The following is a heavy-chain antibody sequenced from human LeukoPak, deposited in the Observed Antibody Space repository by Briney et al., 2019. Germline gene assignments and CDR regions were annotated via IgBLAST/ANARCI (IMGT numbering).Heavy chain of an antibody. V-gene: IGHV3-23*01. Sequence: GGSLRLSCAASGFTFTSYAMSWVRQAPGKGLEWVSGISGGSGSTYYADSVKGRFSISRDNSKNNLYLQMNSLRAEDTAVYYCAKASHYDISTGRHSARLWYFDYWGQGTLVTVSS. CDR2: ISGGSGST. J-gene: IGHJ4*02. D-gene: IGHD3-9*01. CDR3: AKASHYDISTGRHSARLWYFDY. CDR1: GFTFTSYA.